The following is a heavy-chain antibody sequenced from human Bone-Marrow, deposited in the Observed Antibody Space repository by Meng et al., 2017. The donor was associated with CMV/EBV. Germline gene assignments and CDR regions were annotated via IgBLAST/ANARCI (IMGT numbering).Heavy chain of an antibody. D-gene: IGHD2-21*01. CDR3: ARGGGGDSL. CDR2: ISYDGSNK. V-gene: IGHV3-30-3*01. CDR1: GFSFSRYW. Sequence: GGSLRLSCAASGFSFSRYWMHWVRQAPGKGLEWVAVISYDGSNKYYADSVKGRFTISRDNSKNTLYLQMNSLRAEDTAVYYCARGGGGDSLWGQGTLVTVYS. J-gene: IGHJ4*02.